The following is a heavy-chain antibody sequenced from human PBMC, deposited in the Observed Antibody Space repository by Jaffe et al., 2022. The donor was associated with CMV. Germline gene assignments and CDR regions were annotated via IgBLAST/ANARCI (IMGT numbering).Heavy chain of an antibody. CDR1: GLNFNYAW. CDR2: IRAKTDGGAT. Sequence: EVQLVESGGALVKPGGSLRLSCVASGLNFNYAWMSWVRQAPGKGLEWVGRIRAKTDGGATDDAESVKGRFTISRDDSKSTLYLQMNSLKSEDTGVYYCTTDQVGMPWYFENWGQGTRVTVSS. D-gene: IGHD1-26*01. J-gene: IGHJ4*02. V-gene: IGHV3-15*02. CDR3: TTDQVGMPWYFEN.